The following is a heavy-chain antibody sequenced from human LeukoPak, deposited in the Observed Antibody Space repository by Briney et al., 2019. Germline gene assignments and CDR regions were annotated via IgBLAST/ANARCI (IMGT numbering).Heavy chain of an antibody. CDR2: ISYDGRSI. CDR3: AKGPLRGTAAAIDY. D-gene: IGHD2-2*01. Sequence: GGSLRLSCAASGFTVSSNYMSWVRQAPGKGLEWVAVISYDGRSIHYPDSVKGRFTISRDISTDTLWLQMDSLRTEDTAVYYCAKGPLRGTAAAIDYWGQGTLVTVSS. CDR1: GFTVSSNY. V-gene: IGHV3-30*18. J-gene: IGHJ4*02.